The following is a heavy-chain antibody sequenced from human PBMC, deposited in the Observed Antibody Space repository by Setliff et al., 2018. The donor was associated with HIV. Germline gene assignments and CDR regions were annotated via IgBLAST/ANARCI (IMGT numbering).Heavy chain of an antibody. J-gene: IGHJ3*02. Sequence: GASVKVSCKASGGTLSSYSINVVRQAPGQGLEWMGTFITVFRRPTYAQKLQGRVTITADESTSTAYMELSSLRSEDTAVYYRVLNPTMTTVIPGAFDIWGQGTVVTVSS. CDR3: VLNPTMTTVIPGAFDI. D-gene: IGHD4-17*01. CDR2: FITVFRRP. CDR1: GGTLSSYS. V-gene: IGHV1-69*13.